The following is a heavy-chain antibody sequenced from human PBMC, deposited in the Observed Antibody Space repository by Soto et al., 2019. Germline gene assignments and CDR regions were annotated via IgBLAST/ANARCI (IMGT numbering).Heavy chain of an antibody. V-gene: IGHV1-18*01. CDR1: GYPFTSYG. Sequence: QVQLVQSGAEVKKPGASVKVSCKTSGYPFTSYGINWVRQAPGQGPEWMGWISAYDDKTIYSQKFEGRVSXTAETSTTTAYMELRGLRFDDTAVYYCARDRLIAVTGLLRNWGQGTLVTVSS. D-gene: IGHD6-19*01. CDR2: ISAYDDKT. CDR3: ARDRLIAVTGLLRN. J-gene: IGHJ4*02.